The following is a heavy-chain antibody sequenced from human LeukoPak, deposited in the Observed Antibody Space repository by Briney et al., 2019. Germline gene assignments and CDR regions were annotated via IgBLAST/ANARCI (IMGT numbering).Heavy chain of an antibody. D-gene: IGHD4-17*01. CDR3: ARGGNDYGDYVTSFDY. CDR2: ISAYNGNT. Sequence: ASVKVSCKASGYTFTSYGISWVRQAPGQGLEWMGWISAYNGNTNYAQKLQGRVTMTTDTSTSTAYMELSRLRSDDTAVYYCARGGNDYGDYVTSFDYWGQGTLVTVSS. CDR1: GYTFTSYG. J-gene: IGHJ4*02. V-gene: IGHV1-18*01.